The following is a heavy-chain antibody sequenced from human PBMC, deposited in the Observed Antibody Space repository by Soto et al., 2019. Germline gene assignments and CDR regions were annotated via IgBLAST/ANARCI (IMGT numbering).Heavy chain of an antibody. V-gene: IGHV1-18*01. CDR3: ARVGIGYYYDSSGYYAAKDFDY. J-gene: IGHJ4*02. Sequence: ASVKVSCKASGYTFTSYGISWVRQAPGQGLEWMGWISAYNGNTNYAQKLQGRVTMTTDTSTSTAYMELRSLRSDDTAVYYCARVGIGYYYDSSGYYAAKDFDYWGQGTLVTVSS. CDR1: GYTFTSYG. D-gene: IGHD3-22*01. CDR2: ISAYNGNT.